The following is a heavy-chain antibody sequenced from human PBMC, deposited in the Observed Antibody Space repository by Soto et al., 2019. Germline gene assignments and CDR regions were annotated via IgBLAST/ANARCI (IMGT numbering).Heavy chain of an antibody. V-gene: IGHV4-61*01. CDR3: ARDLLSLKPIGREYIYVGQGWFDP. CDR1: GGSVSSGNYY. Sequence: QVQLQESGPGLVKPSETLSLTCTVSGGSVSSGNYYWSWIRQPPGKGLEWIGCIYYSGSTNYNPSLKSRVTISVDTSQNQFSLKLSSLTAADTAVYYYARDLLSLKPIGREYIYVGQGWFDPWGQGTLVTVSS. D-gene: IGHD5-18*01. J-gene: IGHJ5*02. CDR2: IYYSGST.